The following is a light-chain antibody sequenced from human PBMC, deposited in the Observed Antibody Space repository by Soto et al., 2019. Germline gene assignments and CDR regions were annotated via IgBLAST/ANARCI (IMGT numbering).Light chain of an antibody. V-gene: IGLV1-51*01. J-gene: IGLJ2*01. Sequence: QSVLTQPPSVSAAPGQKVTISCSGSSSNIGSNYVSWYQQLPGTAPKLLIYDNNKRPSGIPDRFSGSKSGTSATLGITGLXXXXXXXXXXGTWDSSLSAVVFGGGTKL. CDR2: DNN. CDR1: SSNIGSNY. CDR3: GTWDSSLSAVV.